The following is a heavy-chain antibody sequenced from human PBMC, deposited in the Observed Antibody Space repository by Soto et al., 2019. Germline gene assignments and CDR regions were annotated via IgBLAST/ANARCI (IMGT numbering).Heavy chain of an antibody. CDR1: GGSFSGYY. CDR2: INHSGST. D-gene: IGHD4-17*01. CDR3: ARGPDEQYGDYGDY. Sequence: QVQLQQWGAGMLKPSETLSLTCAVYGGSFSGYYWSWIRQPPGEGLEWIGEINHSGSTNYNPSLKSRVTIPVDTSKNQFSLKLSAVTAAHTAVYYCARGPDEQYGDYGDYWGQGTLVTVSS. V-gene: IGHV4-34*01. J-gene: IGHJ4*02.